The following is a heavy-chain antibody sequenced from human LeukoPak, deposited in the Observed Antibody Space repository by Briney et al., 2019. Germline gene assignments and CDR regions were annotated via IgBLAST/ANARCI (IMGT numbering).Heavy chain of an antibody. CDR3: ARDVPALYCSSTSCSPH. CDR2: ISSSGSTI. V-gene: IGHV3-11*04. J-gene: IGHJ6*04. Sequence: PGGSLKLSCAASGFTFSDYYMSWIRQAPGKGLEWVSYISSSGSTIYYADSVKGRFTISRDNAKNSLYLQMNSLRAEDTAVYYCARDVPALYCSSTSCSPHWGKGTTVTVSS. D-gene: IGHD2-2*01. CDR1: GFTFSDYY.